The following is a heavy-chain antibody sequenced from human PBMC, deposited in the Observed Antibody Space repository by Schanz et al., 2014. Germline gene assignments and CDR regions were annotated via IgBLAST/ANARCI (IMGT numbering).Heavy chain of an antibody. D-gene: IGHD3-10*01. CDR3: AKGRFGELSAFDI. J-gene: IGHJ3*02. V-gene: IGHV3-66*01. CDR2: IYIGGNT. Sequence: EVQLLESGGGLVEPGGSLRLSCAASGFSVGNKYMNWVRQAPGKGLEWVSFIYIGGNTYYADSVKGRFTISRDNSKNTVYIQMNSLRAEDTAVYYCAKGRFGELSAFDIWGQGTMVTVSS. CDR1: GFSVGNKY.